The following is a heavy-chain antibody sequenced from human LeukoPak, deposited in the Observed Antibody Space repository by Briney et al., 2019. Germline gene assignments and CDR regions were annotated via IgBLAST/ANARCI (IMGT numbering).Heavy chain of an antibody. Sequence: GGSLRLSCAASGFTVSSNYMSWVRQAPGKGLEWVSVIYSGGSTYYADSVKGRFTISRDNSKNTLYLQMNGLRAEDTAVYYCARISFPKYSSSWYLDYWGQGTLVTVSS. V-gene: IGHV3-66*01. CDR1: GFTVSSNY. CDR3: ARISFPKYSSSWYLDY. J-gene: IGHJ4*02. CDR2: IYSGGST. D-gene: IGHD6-13*01.